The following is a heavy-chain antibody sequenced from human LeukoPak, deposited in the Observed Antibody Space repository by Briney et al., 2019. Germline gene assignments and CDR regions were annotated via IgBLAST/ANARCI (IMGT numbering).Heavy chain of an antibody. V-gene: IGHV3-74*03. J-gene: IGHJ4*02. Sequence: GRSLRLSCEPSGFPFSSYWMLWVRQAPGKGLVWVSRISGDGTIKTYADFVRGRFTISRDNTKNILYLQMNSLKVEDTATYFCSRSQFDYWGQGVLVTVSP. CDR1: GFPFSSYW. CDR2: ISGDGTIK. CDR3: SRSQFDY.